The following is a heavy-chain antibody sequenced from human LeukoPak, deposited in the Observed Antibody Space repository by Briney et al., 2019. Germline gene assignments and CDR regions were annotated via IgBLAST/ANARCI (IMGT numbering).Heavy chain of an antibody. V-gene: IGHV4-39*07. CDR3: ARETSQKGAHYMDV. Sequence: PSETLSLTCTVSGGSISSSSYYWGWIRQPPGKGLEWIGSIYYSGSTYYNPSLKSRVTTSVDTSKNQFSLKLSSVTAADTAVYYCARETSQKGAHYMDVWGKGTTVTISS. CDR2: IYYSGST. J-gene: IGHJ6*03. CDR1: GGSISSSSYY. D-gene: IGHD3-16*01.